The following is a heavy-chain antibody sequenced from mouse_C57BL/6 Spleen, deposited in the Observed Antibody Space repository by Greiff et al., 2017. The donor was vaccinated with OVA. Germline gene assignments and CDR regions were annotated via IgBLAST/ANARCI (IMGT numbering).Heavy chain of an antibody. CDR3: ARSITTVVHYYFDY. V-gene: IGHV1-53*01. J-gene: IGHJ2*01. CDR2: INPSNGGT. Sequence: QVQLKQPGTDLVKPGASVKLSCKASGYTFTSYWMHWVKQRPGQGLEWIGNINPSNGGTNYNEKFKSKATLTVDKSSSTAYMQLSSLTSEDSAVYYCARSITTVVHYYFDYWGQGTTLTVSS. CDR1: GYTFTSYW. D-gene: IGHD1-1*01.